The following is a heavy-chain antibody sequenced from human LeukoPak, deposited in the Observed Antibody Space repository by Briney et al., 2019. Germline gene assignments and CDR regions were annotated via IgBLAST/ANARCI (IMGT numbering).Heavy chain of an antibody. Sequence: ASVKVSCKASGYTFTGYYMHWVRQAPGQGLEWMGWINPNSGGTNYAQKFQGRVTMTRDTSTSTVYMELSSLRSEDTAVYYCARWTTTNLDYWGQGTLVTVSS. CDR1: GYTFTGYY. CDR2: INPNSGGT. V-gene: IGHV1-2*02. J-gene: IGHJ4*02. CDR3: ARWTTTNLDY. D-gene: IGHD3/OR15-3a*01.